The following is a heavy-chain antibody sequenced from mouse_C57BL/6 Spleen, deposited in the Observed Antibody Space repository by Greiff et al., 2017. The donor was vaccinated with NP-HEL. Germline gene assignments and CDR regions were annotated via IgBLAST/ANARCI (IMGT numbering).Heavy chain of an antibody. Sequence: VQLQESGAELVKPGASVKLSCKASGYTFTSYWMQWVKQRPGQGLEWIGEIDPSDSYTNYNQKFKGKATLTVDTSSSTAYMQLSSLTSEDSAVYYCARGRLPDYFDYWGQGTTLTVSS. CDR3: ARGRLPDYFDY. J-gene: IGHJ2*01. CDR1: GYTFTSYW. CDR2: IDPSDSYT. V-gene: IGHV1-50*01. D-gene: IGHD3-2*02.